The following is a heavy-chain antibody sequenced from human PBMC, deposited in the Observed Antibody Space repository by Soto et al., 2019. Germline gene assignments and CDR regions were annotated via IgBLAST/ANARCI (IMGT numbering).Heavy chain of an antibody. CDR3: ARDSPIGSTFSGHDDIDS. J-gene: IGHJ5*01. CDR1: GSTFSNHI. D-gene: IGHD5-12*01. V-gene: IGHV1-69*04. CDR2: IIPILDIT. Sequence: VKVSCKASGSTFSNHIITWVRQAPGQGLEWMGRIIPILDITNYAQKFQGRVTITADKSTTTAYMEVSSLSSEDTAVYYCARDSPIGSTFSGHDDIDSWGQGTLVTVSS.